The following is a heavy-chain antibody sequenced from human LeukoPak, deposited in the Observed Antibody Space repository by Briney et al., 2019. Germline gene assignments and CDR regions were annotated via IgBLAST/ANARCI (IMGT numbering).Heavy chain of an antibody. CDR2: ISYDGSNK. V-gene: IGHV3-30*01. Sequence: GGSLRLSCAASGFTFSSYAMHWVRQAPGKGLEWVAVISYDGSNKYYADSVKGRFTISRDNSKNTLYLQMNSLRAEDTAVYYCARHGSVRSPLGPWGQGTLVTVSS. CDR3: ARHGSVRSPLGP. J-gene: IGHJ5*02. CDR1: GFTFSSYA. D-gene: IGHD3-10*01.